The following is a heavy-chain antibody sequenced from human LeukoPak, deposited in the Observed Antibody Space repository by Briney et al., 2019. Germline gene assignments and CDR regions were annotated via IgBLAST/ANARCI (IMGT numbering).Heavy chain of an antibody. Sequence: GGSLRLSCAASGFTFSSYGMHWVRQAPGKGLEWVAFIRYDGSNKYYADSVKGRFTISRDNSKNTLYLQMNSLRAEDTAVYYCAKAKNYYESSGYRRDAFDIWGQGTMVTVSS. J-gene: IGHJ3*02. CDR1: GFTFSSYG. CDR2: IRYDGSNK. D-gene: IGHD3-22*01. CDR3: AKAKNYYESSGYRRDAFDI. V-gene: IGHV3-30*02.